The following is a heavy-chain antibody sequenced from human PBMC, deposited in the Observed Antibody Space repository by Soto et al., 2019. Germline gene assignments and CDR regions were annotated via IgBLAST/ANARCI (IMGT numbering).Heavy chain of an antibody. J-gene: IGHJ6*03. CDR2: INPSGGIA. CDR1: GYTFTSYY. V-gene: IGHV1-46*01. CDR3: ARDLESEYYYYYYMDV. Sequence: ASVKVSCKASGYTFTSYYMHWVRQAPGQGLEWMGRINPSGGIATYAQKFQGRVTITADKSTSTAYMELSSLRSEDTAVYYCARDLESEYYYYYYMDVWGKGTTVTVSS.